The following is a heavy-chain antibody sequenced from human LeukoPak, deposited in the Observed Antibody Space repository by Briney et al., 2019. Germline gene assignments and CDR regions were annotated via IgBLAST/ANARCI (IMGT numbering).Heavy chain of an antibody. CDR2: IKQDGSEK. V-gene: IGHV3-7*03. CDR1: GFTFRSYW. J-gene: IGHJ4*02. CDR3: ARDGLPFDY. Sequence: PGGSLSLSCEASGFTFRSYWMSWVRQAPGKGLEWVANIKQDGSEKYYVDTVKGRFTISRDNAKKSLYLQMNSLRAEDTAVYYCARDGLPFDYWGQGTLVTVSS.